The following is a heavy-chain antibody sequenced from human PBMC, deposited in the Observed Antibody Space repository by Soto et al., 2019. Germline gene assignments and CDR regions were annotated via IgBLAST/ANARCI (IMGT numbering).Heavy chain of an antibody. D-gene: IGHD5-18*01. V-gene: IGHV4-59*01. J-gene: IGHJ3*02. CDR2: IYYSGST. Sequence: PSETLSLTCTVSGGSISSYYWSWIRQPPGKGLEWIGYIYYSGSTNYNPSLKSRATISVDTSKNQFSLKLSSVTAADTAVYYCARVLGAYSYGYRHDAFDIWGQGTMVTVSS. CDR1: GGSISSYY. CDR3: ARVLGAYSYGYRHDAFDI.